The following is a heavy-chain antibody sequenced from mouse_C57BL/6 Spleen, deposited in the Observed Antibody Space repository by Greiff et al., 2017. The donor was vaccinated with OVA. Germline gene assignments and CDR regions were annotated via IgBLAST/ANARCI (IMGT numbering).Heavy chain of an antibody. CDR2: IYPGDGDT. CDR3: ARSYYDYDAYAMDY. D-gene: IGHD2-4*01. V-gene: IGHV1-80*01. Sequence: VKLQESGAELVKPGASVKISCKASGYAFSSYWMNWVKQRPGKGLEWIGQIYPGDGDTNYNGKFKGKATLTADKSSSTAYMQLSSLTSEDSAVYFCARSYYDYDAYAMDYWGQGTSVTVSS. CDR1: GYAFSSYW. J-gene: IGHJ4*01.